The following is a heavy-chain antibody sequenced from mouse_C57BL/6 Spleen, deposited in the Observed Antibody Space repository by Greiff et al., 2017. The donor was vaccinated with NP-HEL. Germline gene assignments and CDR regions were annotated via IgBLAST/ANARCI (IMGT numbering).Heavy chain of an antibody. CDR2: INPNSGST. V-gene: IGHV1-64*01. CDR1: GYTFTSYW. Sequence: VQLQQPGAELVKPGASVKLSCKASGYTFTSYWMHWVKQRPGQGLEWIGMINPNSGSTNYNEKLKSKATLTVDKSSSTAYMQLSSLTSDDSAIYYCALTTALDYFDYWGQGTTLTVSS. CDR3: ALTTALDYFDY. J-gene: IGHJ2*01. D-gene: IGHD1-2*01.